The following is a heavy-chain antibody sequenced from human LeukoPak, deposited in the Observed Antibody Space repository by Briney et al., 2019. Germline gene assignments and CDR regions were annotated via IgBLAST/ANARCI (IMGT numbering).Heavy chain of an antibody. CDR2: IRNDGSNT. V-gene: IGHV3-30*02. D-gene: IGHD5-12*01. J-gene: IGHJ4*02. CDR1: GFIFGNYG. Sequence: AGGSLTLSCAVSGFIFGNYGMLWVREARGKALEWVAFIRNDGSNTYYAASVKDRFSIFRDNNKNMLYLQMNSLRVEDTAVYYCAKDNRGYVACSDYWGQGTLVTVSS. CDR3: AKDNRGYVACSDY.